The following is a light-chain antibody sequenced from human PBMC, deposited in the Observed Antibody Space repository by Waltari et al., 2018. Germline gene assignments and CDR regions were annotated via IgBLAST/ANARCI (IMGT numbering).Light chain of an antibody. Sequence: DLQMTQSPSSLSASVGDRVTITCRASQSISSYLTWYQQKPGKDPKLLIYAASSLQSGVPSRFSGSGSGTDFTLTISSLQPEDFATYYCQQSYSTPLTFGGGTKVEIK. CDR2: AAS. CDR1: QSISSY. CDR3: QQSYSTPLT. J-gene: IGKJ4*01. V-gene: IGKV1-39*01.